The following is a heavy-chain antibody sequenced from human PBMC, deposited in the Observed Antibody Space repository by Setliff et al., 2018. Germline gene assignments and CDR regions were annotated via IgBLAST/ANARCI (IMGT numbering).Heavy chain of an antibody. Sequence: PGVSLRLSCAASGFTFGDFAMTWVRQAPGKGLEWVSVIYSGGSTYYADSVKGRFTISRDNSKNTLYLQMNSQRAEDTAVYYRARDPNWGQGTLVTVSS. J-gene: IGHJ4*02. CDR2: IYSGGST. CDR1: GFTFGDFA. V-gene: IGHV3-66*02. CDR3: ARDPN.